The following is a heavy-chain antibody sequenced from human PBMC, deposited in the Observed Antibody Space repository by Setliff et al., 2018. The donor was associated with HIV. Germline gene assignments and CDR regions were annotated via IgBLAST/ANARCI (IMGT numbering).Heavy chain of an antibody. CDR1: GYTFTSYP. CDR3: ARKSEADAFDI. Sequence: VKVSCKASGYTFTSYPISWVRQAPGQGLEWMGRINTNTGNPTYAQGFSGRFVFSLATSVSTAYLQISSLKPEDTAVYYCARKSEADAFDIWGQGTMVTVSS. V-gene: IGHV7-4-1*02. J-gene: IGHJ3*02. CDR2: INTNTGNP.